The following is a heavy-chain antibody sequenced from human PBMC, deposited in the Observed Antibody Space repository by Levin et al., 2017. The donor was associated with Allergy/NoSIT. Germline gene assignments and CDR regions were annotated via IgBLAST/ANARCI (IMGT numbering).Heavy chain of an antibody. D-gene: IGHD6-13*01. J-gene: IGHJ1*01. V-gene: IGHV1-2*02. CDR2: INPNSGGT. Sequence: VASVKVSCKASGYTFTGYYMHWVRQAPGQGLEWMGWINPNSGGTNNAQKFQGRVTMTRDTSISTAYMELSRLRSDDTAVYYCAREWEIAAAGSAEYFQHWGQGTLVTVSS. CDR3: AREWEIAAAGSAEYFQH. CDR1: GYTFTGYY.